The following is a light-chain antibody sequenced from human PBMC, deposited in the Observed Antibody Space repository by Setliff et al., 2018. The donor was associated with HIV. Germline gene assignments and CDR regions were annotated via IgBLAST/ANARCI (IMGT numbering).Light chain of an antibody. V-gene: IGLV1-44*01. J-gene: IGLJ1*01. CDR2: GND. CDR3: ATWDDSLNGYV. Sequence: VLTQPPSASGTPGQRVTIPCSGSRSNIGRNIVNWYQQLPGTAPKLLIYGNDQRPSGVPDRFSGSKSGTSASPAISGLQADDEADYYCATWDDSLNGYVFGTGTKVT. CDR1: RSNIGRNI.